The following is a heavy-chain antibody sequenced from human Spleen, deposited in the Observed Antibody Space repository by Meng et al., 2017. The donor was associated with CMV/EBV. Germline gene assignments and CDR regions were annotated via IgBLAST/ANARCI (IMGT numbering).Heavy chain of an antibody. V-gene: IGHV1-18*01. CDR2: ISGFNGNT. J-gene: IGHJ5*02. CDR3: ARDGRDCSSTSCYYWFDP. D-gene: IGHD2-2*01. CDR1: GYTFRSYR. Sequence: ASVKVSCKASGYTFRSYRINWVRQAPGQGLEWMGWISGFNGNTKYTQNLRGRVTMTTDTSTSTAYMELRGLRSDDTAVYYCARDGRDCSSTSCYYWFDPWGQGTLVTVSS.